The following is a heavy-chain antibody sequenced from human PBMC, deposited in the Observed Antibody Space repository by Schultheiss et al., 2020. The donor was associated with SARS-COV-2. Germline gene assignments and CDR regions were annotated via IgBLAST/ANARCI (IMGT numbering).Heavy chain of an antibody. Sequence: GGSLRLSCTASGFTFSSYWMTWVRQAPGKGLEWVAVIWYDGSNKYYVDSVKGRFSISRDNAKNSLYLQMNSLRAEDTAVYYCARALVSGSGYHHLWGRGTLVTVSS. J-gene: IGHJ2*01. D-gene: IGHD3-22*01. CDR3: ARALVSGSGYHHL. CDR1: GFTFSSYW. V-gene: IGHV3-7*01. CDR2: IWYDGSNK.